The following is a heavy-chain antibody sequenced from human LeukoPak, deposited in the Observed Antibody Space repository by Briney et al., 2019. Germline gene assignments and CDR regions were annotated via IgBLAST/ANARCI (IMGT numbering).Heavy chain of an antibody. J-gene: IGHJ4*02. V-gene: IGHV4-39*01. Sequence: PSETLSLTCTVSGGSISSSSYYWGWIRQPPGKGLEWIGSIYYSGSTYYNPSLKSRVTISVDTSKNQFSLKLSSVTAADTAVYYCARGIGPPRVDYWGQGTLVTVSS. CDR3: ARGIGPPRVDY. CDR1: GGSISSSSYY. CDR2: IYYSGST.